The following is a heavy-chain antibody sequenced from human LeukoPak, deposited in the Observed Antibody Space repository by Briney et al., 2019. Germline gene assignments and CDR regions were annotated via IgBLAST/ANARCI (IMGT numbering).Heavy chain of an antibody. V-gene: IGHV3-23*01. Sequence: PAGGSLRLTCAASGFTFSSYAMSWVRQAPGKGLEWVSAISGSGGSTYYADSVKGRFTISRDNSKNTLYLQMNSLRAEDTAVYYCAKDTYYDSSGYSIWGQGTLVTVSS. D-gene: IGHD3-22*01. CDR2: ISGSGGST. J-gene: IGHJ4*02. CDR3: AKDTYYDSSGYSI. CDR1: GFTFSSYA.